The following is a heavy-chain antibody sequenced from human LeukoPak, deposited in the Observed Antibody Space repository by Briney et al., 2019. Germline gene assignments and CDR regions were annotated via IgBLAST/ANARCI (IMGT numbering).Heavy chain of an antibody. V-gene: IGHV1-2*06. D-gene: IGHD3-22*01. CDR3: ARDPYYYDSSGYYQNYHYYMDV. CDR1: GYTFTGYY. CDR2: INPNSGGT. J-gene: IGHJ6*03. Sequence: GASVKVSCKASGYTFTGYYMHWVRQAPGQGLEWMGRINPNSGGTNYAQKFQGRVTMTRDTSISTAYMELSRLRSDDTAVYYCARDPYYYDSSGYYQNYHYYMDVWGKGTTVTVSS.